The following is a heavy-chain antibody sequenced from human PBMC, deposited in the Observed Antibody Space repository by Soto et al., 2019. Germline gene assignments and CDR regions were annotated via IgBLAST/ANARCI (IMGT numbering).Heavy chain of an antibody. Sequence: SETLSLTCAVSGGSISSSNWWSWVRQPPGKGLEWIGEINHSGSTNYNPSLKSRVTISVDTSKNQFSLKLSSVTAADTAVYYCARDNRKTYCSSTSCYRSPYGMDVWGQGTTVTVS. V-gene: IGHV4-4*02. CDR1: GGSISSSNW. CDR3: ARDNRKTYCSSTSCYRSPYGMDV. D-gene: IGHD2-2*01. J-gene: IGHJ6*02. CDR2: INHSGST.